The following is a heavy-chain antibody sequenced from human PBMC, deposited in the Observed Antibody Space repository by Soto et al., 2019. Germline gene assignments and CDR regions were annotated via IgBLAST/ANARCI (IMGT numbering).Heavy chain of an antibody. J-gene: IGHJ5*01. V-gene: IGHV6-1*01. CDR2: TYSRSKWFA. CDR1: GDSVSTNSAT. CDR3: VSLIGNSCFDS. Sequence: QVQLQQSGPGLVKPSQTLSLTCDISGDSVSTNSATWNWIRQSPSRGLEWLGRTYSRSKWFADSPLSVKTPXTXRXXTYNNLISLPLTSVPPDDTAVYYCVSLIGNSCFDSWGQGTLVTVSS.